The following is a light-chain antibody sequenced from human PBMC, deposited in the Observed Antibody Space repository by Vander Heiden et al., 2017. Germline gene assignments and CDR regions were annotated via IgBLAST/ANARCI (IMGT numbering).Light chain of an antibody. CDR2: DLS. V-gene: IGKV3-20*01. Sequence: EIVLTQSPGTLSLSPGDRATLSCRASHSVNSKFLAWYQQKPGQAPRLLIYDLSTRAAGVPDRFSGSGSGTDFTLTISRLEPEDFAVYFCQQFGNSPLFSFGPGTKVEIK. CDR3: QQFGNSPLFS. CDR1: HSVNSKF. J-gene: IGKJ3*01.